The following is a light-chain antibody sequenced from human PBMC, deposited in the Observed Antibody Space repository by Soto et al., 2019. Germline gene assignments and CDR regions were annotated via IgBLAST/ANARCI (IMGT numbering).Light chain of an antibody. CDR2: RAS. J-gene: IGKJ2*01. CDR3: QHYLDWPVYT. V-gene: IGKV3-15*01. CDR1: QSVGIS. Sequence: EIVMTQSPATLSVSPGERATLSCRASQSVGISLAWYQQKPGQAPRLLIYRASTRATGIPDRFSGSGSGTEFTLTISSRQSEDLAVYYCQHYLDWPVYTFGQGTKLEIK.